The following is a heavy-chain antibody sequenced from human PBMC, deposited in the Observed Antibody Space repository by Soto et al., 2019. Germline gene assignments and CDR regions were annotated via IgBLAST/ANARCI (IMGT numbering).Heavy chain of an antibody. CDR1: DGTLSSYY. V-gene: IGHV4-59*01. CDR3: ARAGLDYGDINWFDP. Sequence: SETLSLTCTFSDGTLSSYYWSLIRPPPGKGLEWIGYIYYSGSTNYNPSLKSRVTISVDTSKNQFSLKLSSVTAADTAVYYCARAGLDYGDINWFDPWGQGNLVTVSS. CDR2: IYYSGST. J-gene: IGHJ5*02. D-gene: IGHD4-17*01.